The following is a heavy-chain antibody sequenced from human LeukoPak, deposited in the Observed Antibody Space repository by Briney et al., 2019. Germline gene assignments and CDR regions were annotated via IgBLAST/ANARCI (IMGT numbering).Heavy chain of an antibody. V-gene: IGHV3-23*01. Sequence: PGGSLSLSCAASGFTFSSYAMSWVRQAPGKGLEWVSAIRGSGGSTYYADSVKGRFTISRDNSKNTLYLQMNSLRAEDTAVYYCAKYTSSSVYYGMDVWGQGTTVTVSS. D-gene: IGHD6-6*01. CDR1: GFTFSSYA. CDR2: IRGSGGST. J-gene: IGHJ6*02. CDR3: AKYTSSSVYYGMDV.